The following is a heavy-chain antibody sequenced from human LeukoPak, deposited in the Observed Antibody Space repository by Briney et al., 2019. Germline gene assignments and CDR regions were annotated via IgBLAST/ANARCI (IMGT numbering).Heavy chain of an antibody. D-gene: IGHD5-18*01. CDR1: GGSFSHYY. Sequence: KASETLSLTCVLSGGSFSHYYWTWIRQAPGKGLEWIGEIHHSGTTNYNPSLKSRLTISIDTSRNQFSLRLNSVTAADTAVYYCARGRDTAMVTDYWGQGTLVTVSS. CDR2: IHHSGTT. J-gene: IGHJ4*02. V-gene: IGHV4-34*01. CDR3: ARGRDTAMVTDY.